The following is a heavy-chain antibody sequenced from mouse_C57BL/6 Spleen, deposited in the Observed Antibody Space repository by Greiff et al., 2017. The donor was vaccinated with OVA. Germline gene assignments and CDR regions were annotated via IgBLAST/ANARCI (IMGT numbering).Heavy chain of an antibody. J-gene: IGHJ1*03. CDR3: ARRTDYYGSSYWYFDV. D-gene: IGHD1-1*01. V-gene: IGHV1-80*01. CDR1: GYAFSSYW. Sequence: VHLVESGAELVKPGASVKISCKASGYAFSSYWMNWVKQRPGKGLEWIGQIYPGDGDTNYNGKFKGKATLTADKSSSTAYMQLSSLTSEDSAVYFCARRTDYYGSSYWYFDVWGTGTTVTVSS. CDR2: IYPGDGDT.